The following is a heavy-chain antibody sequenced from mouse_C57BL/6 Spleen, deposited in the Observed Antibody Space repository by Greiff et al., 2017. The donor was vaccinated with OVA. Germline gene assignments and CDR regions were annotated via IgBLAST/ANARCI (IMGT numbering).Heavy chain of an antibody. D-gene: IGHD2-2*01. J-gene: IGHJ3*01. V-gene: IGHV1-50*01. Sequence: QVQLQQPGAELVKSGASVKLSCKASGYTFTSYWMQWVKQRSGQGLEWIGEIDPSDSYTNYNQKFKGKATLTVDTSSSTAYMQLSSLTSEDSAVYYCARSTMVTRAWFAYWGQGTLVTVSA. CDR3: ARSTMVTRAWFAY. CDR2: IDPSDSYT. CDR1: GYTFTSYW.